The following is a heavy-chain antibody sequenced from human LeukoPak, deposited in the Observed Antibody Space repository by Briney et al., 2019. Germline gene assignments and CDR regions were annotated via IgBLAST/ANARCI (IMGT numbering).Heavy chain of an antibody. CDR2: IYTSGST. D-gene: IGHD3-3*01. CDR3: ARDVYDFWSGYYD. J-gene: IGHJ4*02. Sequence: SETLSLTCTVSGGSISSGAYYYNWIRQPAGKGLEWIGRIYTSGSTNYNPSLKSRLTISVDTSKSQFSLKLSSVTAADTAVYYCARDVYDFWSGYYDWGPGTLVTVSS. CDR1: GGSISSGAYY. V-gene: IGHV4-61*02.